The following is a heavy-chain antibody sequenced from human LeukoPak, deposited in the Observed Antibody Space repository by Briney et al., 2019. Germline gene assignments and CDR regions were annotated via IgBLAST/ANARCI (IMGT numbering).Heavy chain of an antibody. CDR3: ARKGHYDTLTGFDY. J-gene: IGHJ4*02. CDR2: IYYSGST. Sequence: SETLSLTCTVSGGSISSYYWSWIRQPPGKGLEWIGYIYYSGSTNYNPSLKSRVTISVDTSKNQFSLKLSSVTAADTAVYYCARKGHYDTLTGFDYWGQGILVTVSS. D-gene: IGHD3-9*01. CDR1: GGSISSYY. V-gene: IGHV4-59*12.